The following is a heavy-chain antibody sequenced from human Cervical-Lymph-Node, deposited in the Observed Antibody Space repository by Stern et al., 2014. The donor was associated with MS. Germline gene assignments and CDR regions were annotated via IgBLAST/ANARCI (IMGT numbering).Heavy chain of an antibody. CDR3: VRPPFENN. J-gene: IGHJ4*02. D-gene: IGHD2/OR15-2a*01. V-gene: IGHV5-51*01. CDR1: GYRFTSYW. Sequence: EVQLVESGAEVKKPGESLKISCQGSGYRFTSYWVGWVRQMPGKGLEWMGTIYPSDSDVRYSPSFQGQVTISVDKSISTAYLQWRSLKASDTAMYYCVRPPFENNGGQGTPVTVSS. CDR2: IYPSDSDV.